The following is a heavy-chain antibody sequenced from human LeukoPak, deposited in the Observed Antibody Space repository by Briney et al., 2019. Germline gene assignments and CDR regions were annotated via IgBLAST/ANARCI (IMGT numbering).Heavy chain of an antibody. J-gene: IGHJ5*02. CDR1: GDSVSSNSVT. D-gene: IGHD2-2*01. CDR3: ARRLTQYDCFDP. Sequence: SQTLALTCAISGDSVSSNSVTWNWIRQSPSRGLEWLGRTYYRSTWYNDYAVSVRGRITVNPDTSKNQFSLHLNSVTPEDTAVYYCARRLTQYDCFDPWGQGILVTVSS. CDR2: TYYRSTWYN. V-gene: IGHV6-1*01.